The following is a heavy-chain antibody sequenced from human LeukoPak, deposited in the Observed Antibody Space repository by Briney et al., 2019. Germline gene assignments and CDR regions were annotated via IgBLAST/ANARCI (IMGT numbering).Heavy chain of an antibody. CDR2: IIPIFGTA. CDR3: ARPITMIVVGLWDDAFDV. Sequence: SVKVSCKASGGTFSSYAISWVRQAPGQGLEWMGRIIPIFGTANYAQKFQGRVTITADKSTSTAYMELSSLRSEDTAVYYCARPITMIVVGLWDDAFDVWGQATMVTVSS. D-gene: IGHD3-22*01. CDR1: GGTFSSYA. J-gene: IGHJ3*01. V-gene: IGHV1-69*06.